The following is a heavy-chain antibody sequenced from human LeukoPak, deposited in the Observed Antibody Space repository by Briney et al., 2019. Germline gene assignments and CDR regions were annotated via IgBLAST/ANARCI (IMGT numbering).Heavy chain of an antibody. D-gene: IGHD2-15*01. CDR1: GGSFSGYY. J-gene: IGHJ4*02. V-gene: IGHV4-34*01. CDR3: ARGLEDCSGGSCYFSPFDY. Sequence: PSETLSLTCAVSGGSFSGYYWNWIRQSPGKGLEWIGEIHHSRSTNYNPSLKSRVTISIDTSKRQFSLRLTSVTAADTAVYYCARGLEDCSGGSCYFSPFDYWGQGTLVTVSS. CDR2: IHHSRST.